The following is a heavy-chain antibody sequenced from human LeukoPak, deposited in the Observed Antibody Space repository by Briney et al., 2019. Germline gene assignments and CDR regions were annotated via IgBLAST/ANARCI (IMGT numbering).Heavy chain of an antibody. J-gene: IGHJ5*02. Sequence: GASVTVSCKASGYTFTGYYMHWVRQAPGQGLEWMGWINPNSGGTNYAQKFQGRVTMTRDTSISTAYMELSRLRSDDTAVYYCARDLFPRITGTTGWFDPWGQGTLVTVSS. CDR1: GYTFTGYY. D-gene: IGHD1-7*01. CDR3: ARDLFPRITGTTGWFDP. V-gene: IGHV1-2*02. CDR2: INPNSGGT.